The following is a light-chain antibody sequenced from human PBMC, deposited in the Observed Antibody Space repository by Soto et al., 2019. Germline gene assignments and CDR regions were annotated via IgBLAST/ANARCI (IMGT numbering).Light chain of an antibody. CDR2: DVS. V-gene: IGLV2-11*01. J-gene: IGLJ2*01. CDR1: SSDVGGYNY. Sequence: QSALTQPRSVSGSPGQSVTISCTGTSSDVGGYNYVSWYQQHPGKAPKVMIYDVSERPSGVPDRFAGSKSGNTASLTISGLQDEDEADYYCCSYAGSYTVIFGGGTKLTVL. CDR3: CSYAGSYTVI.